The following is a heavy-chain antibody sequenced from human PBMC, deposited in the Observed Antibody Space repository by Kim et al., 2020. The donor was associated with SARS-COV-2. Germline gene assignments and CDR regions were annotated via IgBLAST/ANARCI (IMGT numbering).Heavy chain of an antibody. J-gene: IGHJ4*02. V-gene: IGHV6-1*01. CDR3: ARAVAVPGRVFDS. CDR1: GDSVSSNSAA. CDR2: TYYRSKWYN. D-gene: IGHD2-2*01. Sequence: SQTLSLTCAIPGDSVSSNSAAWNWIRQSPSRGLEWLGRTYYRSKWYNDYTVSVKSRITINPDTSKNQFSLQLNSVTPEDTAIYYCARAVAVPGRVFDSWGLGTLVTVSS.